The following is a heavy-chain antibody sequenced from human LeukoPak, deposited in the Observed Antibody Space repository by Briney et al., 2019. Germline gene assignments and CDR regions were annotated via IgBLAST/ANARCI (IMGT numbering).Heavy chain of an antibody. CDR1: GGSISSYY. CDR2: IYNSAST. V-gene: IGHV4-59*01. D-gene: IGHD3-22*01. CDR3: ERGALVMGYCYDSSGYSNIKAFDI. Sequence: SETLSLTCTVSGGSISSYYWSWIRQPPGKGLERVGFIYNSASTNTNHYPKSRVTISVETSKNQFSLKLSSVTAADTAVYYCERGALVMGYCYDSSGYSNIKAFDIWGQGTMVTVSS. J-gene: IGHJ3*02.